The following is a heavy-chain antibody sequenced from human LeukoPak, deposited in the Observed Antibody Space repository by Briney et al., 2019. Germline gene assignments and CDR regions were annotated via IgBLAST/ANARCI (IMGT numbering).Heavy chain of an antibody. CDR1: GYTFTGYY. V-gene: IGHV1-2*02. CDR3: ARSRPYNWNGRPLSP. J-gene: IGHJ5*02. D-gene: IGHD1-1*01. Sequence: ASVKVSCKASGYTFTGYYMHWVRQAPGQGLEGMGWINPNSGGTNYAQKFQGRVTMTRDTSISTAYMELSRLRSDDTAVYYCARSRPYNWNGRPLSPWGQGTLVTVSS. CDR2: INPNSGGT.